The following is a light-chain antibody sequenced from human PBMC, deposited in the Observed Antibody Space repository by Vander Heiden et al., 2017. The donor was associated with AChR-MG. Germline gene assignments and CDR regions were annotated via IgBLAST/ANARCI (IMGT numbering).Light chain of an antibody. J-gene: IGLJ2*01. Sequence: QSVLTQPPSVSWAPGQRVTISCTGSSPNIGAGYDVHWYQQLPGTAPKLLIYGNSNRPSGVPDRFSGSKSGTSASLAITGLQAEDEADYYCQSYDSSLSGFVVFGGGTKLTVL. CDR1: SPNIGAGYD. V-gene: IGLV1-40*01. CDR2: GNS. CDR3: QSYDSSLSGFVV.